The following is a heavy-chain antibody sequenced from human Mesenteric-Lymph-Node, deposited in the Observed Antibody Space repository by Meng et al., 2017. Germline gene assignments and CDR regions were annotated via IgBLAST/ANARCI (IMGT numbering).Heavy chain of an antibody. J-gene: IGHJ6*02. CDR2: VSYDGSFK. CDR1: GFDFSSYD. D-gene: IGHD3-3*01. CDR3: ARVRSGNNYHYYGMDV. Sequence: GESLKISCAASGFDFSSYDMHWVRQAPGKGLEWVALVSYDGSFKYYADSVKGRFTISRDNSKNTLSLQMTSLRPDDTAVYYCARVRSGNNYHYYGMDVWGQGTTVTVSS. V-gene: IGHV3-30*01.